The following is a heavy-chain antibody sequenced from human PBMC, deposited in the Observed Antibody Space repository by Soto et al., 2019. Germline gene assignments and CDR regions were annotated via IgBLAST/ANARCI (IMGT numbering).Heavy chain of an antibody. CDR2: MNPNSGNP. D-gene: IGHD3-10*01. CDR1: GYTFTSYD. CDR3: ARGTPQGWYGAVY. J-gene: IGHJ4*02. V-gene: IGHV1-8*01. Sequence: QVQLVQSGAEVKKPGASVKVSCKASGYTFTSYDINWVRQATGQGLEWMGWMNPNSGNPGYAQNFQGRVTMTRNTPISTADKEPSSLRSEDTAGEYWARGTPQGWYGAVYWGQGTLVTVSS.